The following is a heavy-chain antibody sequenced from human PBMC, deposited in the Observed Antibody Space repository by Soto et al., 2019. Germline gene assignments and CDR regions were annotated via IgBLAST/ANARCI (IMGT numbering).Heavy chain of an antibody. CDR1: GFTFGDYA. CDR2: IRSKAYGGTT. CDR3: TRDDYGDYSYYYYYMDV. D-gene: IGHD4-17*01. Sequence: GGSPRLSCTASGFTFGDYAMSWFRKAPGKGLEWVGFIRSKAYGGTTEYAASVKGRFTISRDDSKSIAYLQMNSLKTEDTAVYYCTRDDYGDYSYYYYYMDVWGKGTTVTVSS. V-gene: IGHV3-49*03. J-gene: IGHJ6*03.